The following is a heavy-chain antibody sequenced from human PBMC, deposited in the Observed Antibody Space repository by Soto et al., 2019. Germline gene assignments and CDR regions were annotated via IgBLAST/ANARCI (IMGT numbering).Heavy chain of an antibody. CDR1: GFTFSNAW. Sequence: PGGSLRLSCAASGFTFSNAWMNWVRQAPGKGLEWVGRIKSKTDGGTTDYAAPVKGRFTISRDDSKNTLYLQMNSLKTEDTAVYYCTTGDPEYYDFWSETDYYYYGMDVWGQGTTVTVSS. CDR2: IKSKTDGGTT. CDR3: TTGDPEYYDFWSETDYYYYGMDV. J-gene: IGHJ6*02. D-gene: IGHD3-3*01. V-gene: IGHV3-15*07.